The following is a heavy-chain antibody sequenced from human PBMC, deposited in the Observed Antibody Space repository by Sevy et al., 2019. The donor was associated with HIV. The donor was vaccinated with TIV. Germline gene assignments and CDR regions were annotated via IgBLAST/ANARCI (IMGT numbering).Heavy chain of an antibody. V-gene: IGHV3-30*02. CDR2: IRFDATIK. CDR1: GVTFSNYG. Sequence: QLGGSLRLSCAASGVTFSNYGMHWVRQAPGKGLEWVAFIRFDATIKYYRDSVKGRLTISRDNSKSTLYLQMNSLRAEDTAVYFCAKVLRIVEIPAAIDYYYGMDVWGQGTTVTVSS. CDR3: AKVLRIVEIPAAIDYYYGMDV. D-gene: IGHD2-2*01. J-gene: IGHJ6*02.